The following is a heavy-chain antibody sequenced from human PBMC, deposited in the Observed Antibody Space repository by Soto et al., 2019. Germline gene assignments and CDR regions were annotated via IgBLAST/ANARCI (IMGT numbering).Heavy chain of an antibody. D-gene: IGHD6-19*01. CDR2: IGRKAKNYAT. V-gene: IGHV3-73*01. J-gene: IGHJ4*02. Sequence: HPGGSLRLSCAASGFIFSGSAMHWVRQASGKGLEWVGRIGRKAKNYATEYGASVEGRFTISRDDSKNTTFLLMNSLKSEDTAVYFCFRQWLVVSPLDHWGQGTLVTVS. CDR3: FRQWLVVSPLDH. CDR1: GFIFSGSA.